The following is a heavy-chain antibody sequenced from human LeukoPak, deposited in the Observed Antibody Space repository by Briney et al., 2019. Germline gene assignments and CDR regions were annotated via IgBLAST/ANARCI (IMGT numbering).Heavy chain of an antibody. CDR2: ISGSGGST. V-gene: IGHV3-23*01. J-gene: IGHJ6*02. CDR1: GFTFSSYA. D-gene: IGHD1-14*01. Sequence: GGSLRLSCAASGFTFSSYAMSWVRQAPGKGLEWVSAISGSGGSTYYADSVKGRFTISRDNSKNTLYLQMNSLRAEDAAVYYCAKEPLPSYYYGMDVWGQGTTVTVSS. CDR3: AKEPLPSYYYGMDV.